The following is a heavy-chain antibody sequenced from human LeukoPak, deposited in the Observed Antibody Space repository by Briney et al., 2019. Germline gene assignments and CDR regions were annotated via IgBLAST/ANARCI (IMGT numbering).Heavy chain of an antibody. Sequence: ASVKVSCKASGGTFSSYTFSWVRQAPGQGLEWMGGIIPIFGTANYAQKFQGRVTITADESTSTAYMELSSLRSGDTAVYYCASASHITMLRGANDYWGQGTLVTVSS. D-gene: IGHD3-10*01. V-gene: IGHV1-69*13. J-gene: IGHJ4*02. CDR3: ASASHITMLRGANDY. CDR2: IIPIFGTA. CDR1: GGTFSSYT.